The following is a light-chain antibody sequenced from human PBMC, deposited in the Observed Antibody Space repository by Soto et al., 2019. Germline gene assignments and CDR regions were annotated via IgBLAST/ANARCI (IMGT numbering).Light chain of an antibody. CDR1: QSVSRY. V-gene: IGKV3-11*01. CDR3: QQRINWPLT. CDR2: DAS. J-gene: IGKJ4*01. Sequence: EIVLTQSPATLSLSPGERATLSCRASQSVSRYLAWYQQKPGQAPRLLIYDASNRATGIPARFSGGGSGTDFTLTISSLEPEDFAVYYCQQRINWPLTFGGGTKVEIK.